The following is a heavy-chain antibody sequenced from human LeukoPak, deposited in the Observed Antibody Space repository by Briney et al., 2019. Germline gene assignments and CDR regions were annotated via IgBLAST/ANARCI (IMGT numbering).Heavy chain of an antibody. CDR1: GFIVSSNY. Sequence: GGSLRLSCAASGFIVSSNYMSWVRQAPGKGLEWVSVIYSGGSTYYADPVKGRFTISRDISKNTLYLQMNSLRAEDTAVYYCARDRSGWYDPWGQGTLVTVS. J-gene: IGHJ5*02. CDR2: IYSGGST. D-gene: IGHD3-3*01. V-gene: IGHV3-53*01. CDR3: ARDRSGWYDP.